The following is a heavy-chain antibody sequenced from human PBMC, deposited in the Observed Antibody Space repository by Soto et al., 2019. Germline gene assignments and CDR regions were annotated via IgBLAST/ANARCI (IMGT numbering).Heavy chain of an antibody. J-gene: IGHJ4*02. V-gene: IGHV3-21*01. CDR2: ISGVSDFI. Sequence: GGSLRLSCTGSGFSFGSYSMNWVRQAPGGGLERISSISGVSDFIDYADSVRGRFTVSRDNAKNSVYLQMNSLRVEDTAVYYCARDHLLIAAPGSLIDYWGQGTLVTVSS. CDR1: GFSFGSYS. CDR3: ARDHLLIAAPGSLIDY. D-gene: IGHD6-25*01.